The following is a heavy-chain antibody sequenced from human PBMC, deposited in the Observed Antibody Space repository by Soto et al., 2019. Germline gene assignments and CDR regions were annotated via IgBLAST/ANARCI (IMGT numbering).Heavy chain of an antibody. Sequence: GGSLRLSCAASGFTFSSYAMHWVRQAPGKGLEWVAVISYDGSSKYYADSVKGRFTISRDNSKNTLYLQMNSLRAEDTAVYYCASDNYYDSSGYMGSEAFDIWGQGTMVTVSS. CDR3: ASDNYYDSSGYMGSEAFDI. CDR1: GFTFSSYA. V-gene: IGHV3-30-3*01. J-gene: IGHJ3*02. CDR2: ISYDGSSK. D-gene: IGHD3-22*01.